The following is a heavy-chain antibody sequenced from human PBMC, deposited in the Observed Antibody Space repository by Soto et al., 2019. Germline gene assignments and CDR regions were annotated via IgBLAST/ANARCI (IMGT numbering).Heavy chain of an antibody. Sequence: LSLTCTVSGGSISSDYYYWTWIRQPPGKGLEWIGYIYNSGSTYYNPSLKSRVTISLDTSNNQFSLKLSSVTAADTAVYYCAISRWGIGWFDPWGQGTLVTVS. CDR2: IYNSGST. V-gene: IGHV4-30-4*01. J-gene: IGHJ5*02. D-gene: IGHD7-27*01. CDR3: AISRWGIGWFDP. CDR1: GGSISSDYYY.